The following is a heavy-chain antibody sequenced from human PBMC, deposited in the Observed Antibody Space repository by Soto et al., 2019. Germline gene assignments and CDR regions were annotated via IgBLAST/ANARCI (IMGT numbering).Heavy chain of an antibody. CDR1: GFSLTSGVG. V-gene: IGHV2-5*02. Sequence: QITLKESGPTLVRPPQTLTLTCTFSGFSLTSGVGVGWIRQPPGKALEWLALIYWDDDKRYSPSLKNRLTITKDTSKKQVVLTITNVGPVDTATYFCAHIDPEIVTVGGHGGFDYWGQGTLVTVSS. D-gene: IGHD5-12*01. CDR3: AHIDPEIVTVGGHGGFDY. J-gene: IGHJ4*02. CDR2: IYWDDDK.